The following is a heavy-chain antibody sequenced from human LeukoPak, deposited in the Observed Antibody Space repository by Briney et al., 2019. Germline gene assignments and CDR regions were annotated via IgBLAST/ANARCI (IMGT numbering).Heavy chain of an antibody. Sequence: ASVKVSCKASGYTFTSYDINWVRQATGQGLEWMGWMNPNSGNTNYAQKLQGRVTMTTDTSTSTAYMELRSLRSDDTAVYYCASGSQYTANDYWGQGTLVTVSS. D-gene: IGHD5-18*01. CDR1: GYTFTSYD. CDR3: ASGSQYTANDY. J-gene: IGHJ4*02. CDR2: MNPNSGNT. V-gene: IGHV1-8*01.